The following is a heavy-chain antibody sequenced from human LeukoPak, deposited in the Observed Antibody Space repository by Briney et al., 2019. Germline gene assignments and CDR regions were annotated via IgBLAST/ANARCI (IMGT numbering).Heavy chain of an antibody. J-gene: IGHJ4*02. D-gene: IGHD3-10*01. CDR3: ARDIYPITMVRGVIPRFDY. CDR1: GYTFTSYG. Sequence: ASVKVSCKASGYTFTSYGISWVRQAPGQGLEWMGWISAYNGNTNYAQKLQGRVTMTTDTSTSTAYMELRSLRSDDTAVYYCARDIYPITMVRGVIPRFDYWGQGTLVTVSS. CDR2: ISAYNGNT. V-gene: IGHV1-18*04.